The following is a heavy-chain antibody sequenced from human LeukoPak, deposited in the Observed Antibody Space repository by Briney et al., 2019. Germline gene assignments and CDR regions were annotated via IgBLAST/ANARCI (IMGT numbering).Heavy chain of an antibody. Sequence: VASVKVSCKASGYTFTGYYMHWVRQAPGQGLEWMGWINPNSGGTNYAQKFQGRVTMTRDTSISTAYMELSRLRSDDTAVYYCARFAGIAVAGLNYWGQGTLVTVSS. J-gene: IGHJ4*02. CDR3: ARFAGIAVAGLNY. CDR1: GYTFTGYY. D-gene: IGHD6-19*01. V-gene: IGHV1-2*02. CDR2: INPNSGGT.